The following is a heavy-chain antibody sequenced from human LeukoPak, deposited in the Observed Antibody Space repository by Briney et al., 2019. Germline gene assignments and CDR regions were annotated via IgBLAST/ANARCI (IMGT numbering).Heavy chain of an antibody. V-gene: IGHV1-69*05. Sequence: GASVKVSCKASGGTFSSYAISWVRQAPGQGLEWMGGIIPMFGTANYAQKFQGRGTITTAESTSTAYMELSSLRSEDTAVYYCARVYLELQPYMDVWGKGTTVTVSS. J-gene: IGHJ6*03. CDR3: ARVYLELQPYMDV. CDR1: GGTFSSYA. CDR2: IIPMFGTA. D-gene: IGHD1-7*01.